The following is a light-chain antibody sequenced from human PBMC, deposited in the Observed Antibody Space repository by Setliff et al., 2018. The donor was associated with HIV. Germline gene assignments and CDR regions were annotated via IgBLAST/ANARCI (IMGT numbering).Light chain of an antibody. Sequence: QSVLTQPASVSGSPGQSITISCTGTSSDIGGYNYVSWYQQYPGKAPKVLIYEVSNRPSGVSNRFSGSKSGNTASLTISGLQADDEADYYCSSYTTTSTTVFGTGTKVTVL. V-gene: IGLV2-14*01. CDR1: SSDIGGYNY. CDR2: EVS. J-gene: IGLJ1*01. CDR3: SSYTTTSTTV.